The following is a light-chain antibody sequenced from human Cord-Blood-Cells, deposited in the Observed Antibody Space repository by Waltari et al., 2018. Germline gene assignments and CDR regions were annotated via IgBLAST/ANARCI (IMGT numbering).Light chain of an antibody. V-gene: IGKV1-39*01. J-gene: IGKJ1*01. CDR3: QQSYSTPWT. CDR1: QSISSY. CDR2: AAS. Sequence: DIQMTQSPSSLSASVGDRVTITCRASQSISSYLNWYQQKPGKAPKHLIYAASSLQSGVPSRFSGSGSGTDCTLTISRLQPEDFATDYCQQSYSTPWTFGQGTKVEIK.